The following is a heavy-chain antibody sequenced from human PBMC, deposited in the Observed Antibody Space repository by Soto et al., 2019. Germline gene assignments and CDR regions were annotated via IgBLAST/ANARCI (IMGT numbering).Heavy chain of an antibody. D-gene: IGHD3-22*01. Sequence: GGSLRLSCAASGFTFGSYAMSWVRLAPGKGLEWVSVAGPSGSSTFYADSVRGRFTISRDNVENTLYLQMNSLRVADTALYFCARTYYYDSTGYYRTFDYWGQGTLVTVS. CDR1: GFTFGSYA. CDR3: ARTYYYDSTGYYRTFDY. J-gene: IGHJ4*02. CDR2: AGPSGSST. V-gene: IGHV3-23*01.